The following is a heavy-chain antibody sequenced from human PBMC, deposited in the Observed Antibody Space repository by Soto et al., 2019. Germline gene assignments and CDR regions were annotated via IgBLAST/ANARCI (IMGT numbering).Heavy chain of an antibody. CDR1: GFTFSTYS. Sequence: PGGSLRLSCAASGFTFSTYSMNWVRQAPGKGLEWVSSISSSSSYIYYADSVKGRFTISRDNAKNSLYLQMNSLGAEDTAVYYCARDFVVAVAGPLDQWGQGTLVTVSS. CDR3: ARDFVVAVAGPLDQ. CDR2: ISSSSSYI. J-gene: IGHJ4*02. V-gene: IGHV3-21*01. D-gene: IGHD6-19*01.